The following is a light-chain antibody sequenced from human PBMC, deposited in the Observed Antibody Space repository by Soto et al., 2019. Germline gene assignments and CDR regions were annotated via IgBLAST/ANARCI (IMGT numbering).Light chain of an antibody. CDR3: CSYTAITTLV. V-gene: IGLV2-14*01. Sequence: QSALTQPASVSGSPGQSITISCTGNTSDIGTSNYVSWYQQHAGKAPKLIIYEVSHRPSGVSTRFSGSKSGSTASLTISGRQAEDEAHYYCCSYTAITTLVFATGTKLTVL. J-gene: IGLJ1*01. CDR1: TSDIGTSNY. CDR2: EVS.